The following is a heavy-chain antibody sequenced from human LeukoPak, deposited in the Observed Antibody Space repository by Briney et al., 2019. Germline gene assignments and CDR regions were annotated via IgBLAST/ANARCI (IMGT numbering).Heavy chain of an antibody. D-gene: IGHD3-9*01. CDR3: ARDPGYTTDWFYYYYMDV. Sequence: PGGSLRLSCAASGFMFNNYAMHWVRQAPGKGLEHVSAISTDGDTPYYANSVKGRFTISRDNSKSTLYLQMGSLRVEDTAVYLCARDPGYTTDWFYYYYMDVWGKGATVFVSS. CDR1: GFMFNNYA. CDR2: ISTDGDTP. J-gene: IGHJ6*03. V-gene: IGHV3-64*01.